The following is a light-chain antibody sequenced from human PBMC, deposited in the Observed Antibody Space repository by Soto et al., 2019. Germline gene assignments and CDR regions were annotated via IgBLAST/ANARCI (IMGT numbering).Light chain of an antibody. Sequence: QSVLTRPASVSGSPGQSITISCTGTSSDVGPFNYVSWYQQHPGKAPKLIYKVSNRPSGVSNRFSGSKSGNTASLTISGLQAEDEAEYYCSSYTTSSTYVFGTGTKLTVL. CDR1: SSDVGPFNY. J-gene: IGLJ1*01. CDR3: SSYTTSSTYV. CDR2: KVS. V-gene: IGLV2-14*01.